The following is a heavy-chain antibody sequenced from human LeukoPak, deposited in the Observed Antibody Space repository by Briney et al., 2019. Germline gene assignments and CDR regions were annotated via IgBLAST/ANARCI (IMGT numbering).Heavy chain of an antibody. D-gene: IGHD6-19*01. V-gene: IGHV4-30-4*08. CDR1: GGSISSGDYY. CDR2: IYYSGST. CDR3: ARDLSRVAGTLDY. Sequence: SGTLSLTCTVSGGSISSGDYYWSWIRQPPGKGLEWIGYIYYSGSTYYNPSLKSRVTISVDTSKNQFSLKLSSVTAADTAVYYCARDLSRVAGTLDYWGQGTLVTVSS. J-gene: IGHJ4*02.